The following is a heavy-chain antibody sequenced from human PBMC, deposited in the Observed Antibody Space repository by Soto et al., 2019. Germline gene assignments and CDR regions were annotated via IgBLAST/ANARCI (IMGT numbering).Heavy chain of an antibody. CDR2: IIPIIDTA. Sequence: QVQLVQSGAEVKKPGTSVKVSCKASGGTFSSYAFSWVRQAPGQGLEWMGGIIPIIDTADYAKKFLGRVTVTAGESTNTAYMELSSRRSEDTAGYYCAGSSSGVPGYYYGMDVWGQGTTVTVSS. J-gene: IGHJ6*02. V-gene: IGHV1-69*12. CDR3: AGSSSGVPGYYYGMDV. CDR1: GGTFSSYA. D-gene: IGHD3-22*01.